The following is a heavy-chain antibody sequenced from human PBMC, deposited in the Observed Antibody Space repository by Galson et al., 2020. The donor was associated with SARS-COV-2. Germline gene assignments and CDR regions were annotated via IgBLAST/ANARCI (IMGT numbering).Heavy chain of an antibody. CDR2: IYPGDSAT. V-gene: IGHV5-51*01. D-gene: IGHD1-26*01. J-gene: IGHJ3*02. CDR1: GYSFTSYW. Sequence: GESLKISCKGSGYSFTSYWIGWVRQMPGKGLEWMGLIYPGDSATRYSPSFQGQVTISADKSISTAYLQWSSLKASDTAMYYCARRKGPIVVLDAFDIWGQGTMVTVSS. CDR3: ARRKGPIVVLDAFDI.